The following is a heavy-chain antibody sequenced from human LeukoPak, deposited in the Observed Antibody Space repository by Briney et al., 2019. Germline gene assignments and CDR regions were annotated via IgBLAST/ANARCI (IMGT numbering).Heavy chain of an antibody. J-gene: IGHJ4*02. D-gene: IGHD2-21*01. Sequence: SGGAPRLSFGAAGFTLNSYWMHLVRQAPGQGLEWVGFLSFDGSNKYYADSVKGRFTISRDNSKNTLYLQMNSLRAEDTAVYYCAKDLYYCGGDCYEPFDYWGQGTLVTVSS. CDR3: AKDLYYCGGDCYEPFDY. V-gene: IGHV3-30*02. CDR2: LSFDGSNK. CDR1: GFTLNSYW.